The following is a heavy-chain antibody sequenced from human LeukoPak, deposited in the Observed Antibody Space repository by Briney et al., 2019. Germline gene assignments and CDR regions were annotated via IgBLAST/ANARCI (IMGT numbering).Heavy chain of an antibody. V-gene: IGHV3-23*01. Sequence: GGSLRLSCAASGFTFSSYGMSWVRQAPGKGLEWVSAISGSGGSTYYADSVKGRFTISRDNSKNTLYLQMNSLRAEDTAVYYCAKDRGVRGVIAWFDPWGQGTLVTVSS. CDR3: AKDRGVRGVIAWFDP. J-gene: IGHJ5*02. CDR1: GFTFSSYG. D-gene: IGHD3-10*01. CDR2: ISGSGGST.